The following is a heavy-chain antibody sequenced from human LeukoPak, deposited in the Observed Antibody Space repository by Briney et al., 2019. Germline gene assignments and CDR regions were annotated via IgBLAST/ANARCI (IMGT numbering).Heavy chain of an antibody. Sequence: GGSLRLSCAASGFTFSSYAMNWVRQAPGKGLEWVSAISGSGVSTHYPDSVKGRFTISRDNSKNILFLQMNSLRAEDTAVYYCAKDSAKKYDDYWGQGTLVTVSS. J-gene: IGHJ4*02. V-gene: IGHV3-23*01. D-gene: IGHD2/OR15-2a*01. CDR3: AKDSAKKYDDY. CDR1: GFTFSSYA. CDR2: ISGSGVST.